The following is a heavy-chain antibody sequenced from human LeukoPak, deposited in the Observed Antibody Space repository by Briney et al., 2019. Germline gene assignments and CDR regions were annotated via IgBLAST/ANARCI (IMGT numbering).Heavy chain of an antibody. V-gene: IGHV3-30*04. Sequence: GGSLRLSCAASGFTFSSYAMHWVRQAPGKGLEWVAVISYDGSNKYYADSVKGRFTISRDNAKNSLYLQMNSLRAEDTAVYYCARVYSSSSLRVFDYWGQGTLVTVSS. CDR3: ARVYSSSSLRVFDY. D-gene: IGHD6-6*01. CDR2: ISYDGSNK. J-gene: IGHJ4*02. CDR1: GFTFSSYA.